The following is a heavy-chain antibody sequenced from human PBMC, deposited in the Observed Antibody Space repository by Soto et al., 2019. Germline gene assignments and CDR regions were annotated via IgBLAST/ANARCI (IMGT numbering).Heavy chain of an antibody. CDR2: ISYDGSNR. V-gene: IGHV3-30*18. Sequence: GGSLRLSCAASGFTFSSYGMHWVRQAPGKGLEWVAVISYDGSNRYYADSVKGRFTISRDNSKNTLYLQMNSLRAEDTAVYYCAKDLGYYYDSSGCLADWGQGTLVTAPQ. D-gene: IGHD3-22*01. J-gene: IGHJ4*02. CDR3: AKDLGYYYDSSGCLAD. CDR1: GFTFSSYG.